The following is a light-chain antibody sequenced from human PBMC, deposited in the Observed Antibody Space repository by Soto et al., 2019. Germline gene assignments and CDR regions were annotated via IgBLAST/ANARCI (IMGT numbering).Light chain of an antibody. CDR2: KGT. J-gene: IGLJ1*01. CDR1: SDDVGAYNS. CDR3: CSSAPESTYV. V-gene: IGLV2-23*01. Sequence: QSVLAQPASVSGSPGQSITISCTGTSDDVGAYNSVSWYQQPPHKAPQVILYKGTQRPSGVSSRFSGSTSGNAASLTISGLQADDEADYFCCSSAPESTYVFGTGTKVTVL.